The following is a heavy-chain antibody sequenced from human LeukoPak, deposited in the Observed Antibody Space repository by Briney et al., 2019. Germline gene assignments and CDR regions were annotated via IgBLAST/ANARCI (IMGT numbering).Heavy chain of an antibody. J-gene: IGHJ6*03. D-gene: IGHD1-26*01. CDR1: GYTFTSYG. Sequence: ASVKVSCKACGYTFTSYGISWVRRAPGQGLEWMGWISAYNGNTNYAQKLQGRVTMTTDTSTSTAYMELWSLRSDDTAVYYCARYSGSYRYYYYMDVWGKGTTVTVSS. CDR3: ARYSGSYRYYYYMDV. V-gene: IGHV1-18*01. CDR2: ISAYNGNT.